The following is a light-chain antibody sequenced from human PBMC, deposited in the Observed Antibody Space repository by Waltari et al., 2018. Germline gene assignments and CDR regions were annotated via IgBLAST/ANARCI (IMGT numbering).Light chain of an antibody. Sequence: IQITKSPSSLSASVGYRVHITCQSSQDISNYLNLYQQKPGKAPKLLIYDASNLETGVPSRFSGSGSGTEFTFTISNLQPEDFSTYYCQQYSNLPFTFGPGTKVDIK. CDR3: QQYSNLPFT. V-gene: IGKV1-33*01. J-gene: IGKJ3*01. CDR1: QDISNY. CDR2: DAS.